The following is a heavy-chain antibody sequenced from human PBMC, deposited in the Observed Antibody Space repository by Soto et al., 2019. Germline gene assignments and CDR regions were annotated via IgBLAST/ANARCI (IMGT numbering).Heavy chain of an antibody. CDR1: GFTLSHYP. D-gene: IGHD6-19*01. CDR2: IGYDGNTK. CDR3: VQTTGWPGFDF. Sequence: GGSLRLSCAASGFTLSHYPMHWVRQAPGKGLEWVAVIGYDGNTKYYADSVKGRFTISRDTSKNTLYLQMNSLRAEDTAVYYCVQTTGWPGFDFWGQGTLVTVSS. J-gene: IGHJ4*02. V-gene: IGHV3-30-3*02.